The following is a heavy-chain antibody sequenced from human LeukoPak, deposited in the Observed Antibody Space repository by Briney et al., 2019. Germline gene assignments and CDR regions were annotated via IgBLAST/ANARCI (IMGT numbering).Heavy chain of an antibody. CDR2: ISGSGGST. V-gene: IGHV3-23*01. CDR1: GFTFSNYA. Sequence: GGSLRLSCAASGFTFSNYAMNWVRQAPGRGLEWVSAISGSGGSTYYADSVKGRFTISRDNSKNTLYLQMNSLRAEDTTVYYCAKDLAGSGSYSFDYWGQGTLVTVSS. CDR3: AKDLAGSGSYSFDY. D-gene: IGHD1-26*01. J-gene: IGHJ4*02.